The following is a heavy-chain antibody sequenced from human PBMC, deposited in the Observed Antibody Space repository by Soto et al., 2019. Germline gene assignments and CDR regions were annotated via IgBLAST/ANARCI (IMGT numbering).Heavy chain of an antibody. D-gene: IGHD6-13*01. J-gene: IGHJ6*02. V-gene: IGHV3-30*18. CDR3: AKDDGSTWSMFYSYYGVDV. Sequence: QVQLVESGGGVVQPGRSLRLSCAASGFTFSNYGIHWVRQAPGKGLEWVAVISYDGSSKDYADSVKGRFTISRDISKNTLYLQMNSLRIEDTAVYYCAKDDGSTWSMFYSYYGVDVWGQGTTVTVSS. CDR2: ISYDGSSK. CDR1: GFTFSNYG.